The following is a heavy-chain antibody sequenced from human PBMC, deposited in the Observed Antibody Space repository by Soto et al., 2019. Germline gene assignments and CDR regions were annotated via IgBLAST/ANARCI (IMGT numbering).Heavy chain of an antibody. D-gene: IGHD6-13*01. CDR2: IYYSGRT. J-gene: IGHJ4*02. CDR1: GGSIRSGGYF. Sequence: SETLSLTCTVSGGSIRSGGYFWSWIRQHPWQGLEWIGFIYYSGRTYYNPSLKSRMTISVDTSKNHISLNLSSVTAADTAMYYCERAPNSSPTHSPLKNYYFDYWGQGTLVTVS. V-gene: IGHV4-31*02. CDR3: ERAPNSSPTHSPLKNYYFDY.